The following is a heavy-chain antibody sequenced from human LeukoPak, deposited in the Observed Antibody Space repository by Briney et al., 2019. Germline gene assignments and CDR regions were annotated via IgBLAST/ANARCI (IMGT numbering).Heavy chain of an antibody. J-gene: IGHJ3*02. D-gene: IGHD3-10*01. Sequence: GGSLRLSCAASGFAFSSYGMHWVRQAPGKALEWVAVIWFDGSDEYYADSVKGRFTISRDNSKNTLFLQMNSLRAEDTAVYYCARVADSERAYGIFNIWGLGTMATVSS. V-gene: IGHV3-33*01. CDR3: ARVADSERAYGIFNI. CDR2: IWFDGSDE. CDR1: GFAFSSYG.